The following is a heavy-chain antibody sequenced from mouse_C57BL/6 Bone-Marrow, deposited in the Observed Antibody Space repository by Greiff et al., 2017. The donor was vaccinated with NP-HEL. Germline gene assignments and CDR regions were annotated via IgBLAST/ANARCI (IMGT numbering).Heavy chain of an antibody. V-gene: IGHV1-64*01. CDR3: ARGKIYYYGSSYGYFDY. D-gene: IGHD1-1*01. CDR2: IHPNSGST. Sequence: VQLQQSGAELVKPGASVKLSCKASGYTFTSYWMHWVKQRPGQGLEWIGMIHPNSGSTNYNEKFKSKATLTVDKSSSTAYMQLSSLTSEDSAVYYCARGKIYYYGSSYGYFDYWGQGTTLTVSS. J-gene: IGHJ2*01. CDR1: GYTFTSYW.